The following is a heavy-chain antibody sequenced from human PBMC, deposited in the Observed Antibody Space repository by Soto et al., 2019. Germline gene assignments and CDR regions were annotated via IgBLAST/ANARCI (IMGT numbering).Heavy chain of an antibody. CDR2: INIGSGNT. Sequence: QVQLVQSGAEEKQPGASVRVSCKASGYAFSSCAMHWVRQAPGQRLEWMGWINIGSGNTEYSQNLQDRITITRDTSASTVYMELSSLRSEDTAVYYCARDGGDCGYRLTYYYYIGMDVWGQGTTVTVSS. CDR1: GYAFSSCA. D-gene: IGHD2-21*02. J-gene: IGHJ6*02. V-gene: IGHV1-3*05. CDR3: ARDGGDCGYRLTYYYYIGMDV.